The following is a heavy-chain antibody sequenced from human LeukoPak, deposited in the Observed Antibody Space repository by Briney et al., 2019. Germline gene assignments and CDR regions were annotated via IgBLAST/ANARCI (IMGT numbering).Heavy chain of an antibody. CDR2: FYYTGRT. CDR1: GGSINNSTYY. Sequence: SETLSLTCIVSGGSINNSTYYWDWIRQPPGKGLEWIGSFYYTGRTNIKPSLKTRVTISVDSSKNQLSLQLSSVTAADTGVYYCARRRRMGPALDCWGQGTLVTVS. V-gene: IGHV4-39*01. J-gene: IGHJ4*02. D-gene: IGHD1-26*01. CDR3: ARRRRMGPALDC.